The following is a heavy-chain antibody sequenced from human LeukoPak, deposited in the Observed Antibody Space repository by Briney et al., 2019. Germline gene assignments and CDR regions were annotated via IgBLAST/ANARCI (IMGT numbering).Heavy chain of an antibody. CDR2: INHSGST. Sequence: PSETLSLTCAVYGGSFSGYYWSWIRQPPGKGLEWIGEINHSGSTNYNPSPKSRVTISVDTSKNQFSLKLSSVTAADTAVYYCARGRGGIAAAGTPFDYWGQGTLVTVSS. D-gene: IGHD6-13*01. CDR3: ARGRGGIAAAGTPFDY. V-gene: IGHV4-34*01. J-gene: IGHJ4*02. CDR1: GGSFSGYY.